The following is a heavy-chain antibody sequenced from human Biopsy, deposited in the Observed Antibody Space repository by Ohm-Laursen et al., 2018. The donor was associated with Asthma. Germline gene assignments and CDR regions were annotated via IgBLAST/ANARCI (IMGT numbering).Heavy chain of an antibody. D-gene: IGHD4-23*01. CDR2: IYSGGGT. Sequence: SLRLSCAAPGFTVSSNGMSWVRQPPGKGLEWVSVIYSGGGTFYADSVKGRVTISRDISKNTLSLQMNSLRAEDTAVYYCARAYGGNFSSGAFDIWGQGTMVTVSS. J-gene: IGHJ3*02. CDR3: ARAYGGNFSSGAFDI. CDR1: GFTVSSNG. V-gene: IGHV3-53*01.